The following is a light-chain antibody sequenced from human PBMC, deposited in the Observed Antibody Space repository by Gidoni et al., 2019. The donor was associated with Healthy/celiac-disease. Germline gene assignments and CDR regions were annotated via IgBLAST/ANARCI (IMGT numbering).Light chain of an antibody. Sequence: DIQLTQSPSFLSASVGDRVTITCRASQGISSYLAWYQQKPGKAPKLLIYAVSTLQSGVPSRFSGSGSGTEFTLTISSLQPEDFATYYCQQLNSYPMYTFXQXTKLEIK. J-gene: IGKJ2*01. CDR3: QQLNSYPMYT. CDR2: AVS. V-gene: IGKV1-9*01. CDR1: QGISSY.